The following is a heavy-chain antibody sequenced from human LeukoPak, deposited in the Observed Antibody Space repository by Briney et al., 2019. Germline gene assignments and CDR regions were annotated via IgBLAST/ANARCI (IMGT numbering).Heavy chain of an antibody. J-gene: IGHJ3*01. V-gene: IGHV4-61*01. CDR3: ARDGDSSGWPT. D-gene: IGHD6-19*01. CDR1: GGSISSSSYY. CDR2: IYYSGST. Sequence: PSQTLSLTCTVSGGSISSSSYYWSWIRQPPGKGLEWIGYIYYSGSTNYNPSLKSRVTISVDTSKNQFSLKLSSVTAADTAVYYCARDGDSSGWPTWGQGTMVTVSS.